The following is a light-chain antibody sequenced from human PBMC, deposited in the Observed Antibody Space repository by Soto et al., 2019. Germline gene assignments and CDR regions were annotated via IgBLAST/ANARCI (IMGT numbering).Light chain of an antibody. J-gene: IGKJ5*01. CDR3: MQSVQLPNT. V-gene: IGKV2D-29*01. CDR2: EVS. CDR1: QSLLLGDGKTY. Sequence: DVVMTQTPLSLSVTPGQPASISCKSTQSLLLGDGKTYLYWYLQKSGQPPQLLIHEVSNRFSGVPDRFSGSGSGTDFTRQISRVEAEDVEVYYCMQSVQLPNTFGQGTRLEIK.